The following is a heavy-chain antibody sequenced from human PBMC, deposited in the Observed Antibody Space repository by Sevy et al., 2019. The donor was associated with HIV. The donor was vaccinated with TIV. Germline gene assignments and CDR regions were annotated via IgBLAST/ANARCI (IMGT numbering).Heavy chain of an antibody. CDR3: ARDLVVVAATHYYYYYGMDV. CDR2: IYTSGST. D-gene: IGHD2-15*01. V-gene: IGHV4-4*07. J-gene: IGHJ6*02. CDR1: GGSISSYY. Sequence: SETLSLTCTVSGGSISSYYWSWIRQPAGKGLEWIGRIYTSGSTNYNPSLKSRVTMSVDTSKNQFSLWLSSVTAAATAVYYGARDLVVVAATHYYYYYGMDVWGQGTTVTVSS.